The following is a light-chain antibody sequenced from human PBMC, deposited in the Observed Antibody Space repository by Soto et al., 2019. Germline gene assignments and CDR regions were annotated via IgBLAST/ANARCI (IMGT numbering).Light chain of an antibody. CDR2: QDT. J-gene: IGLJ2*01. Sequence: SSELTQPPSVSVSPGQTASITCSGDKLGDKYVCWYQQKPGQSPVLVIYQDTKRPSGIPERLSGSNTGNTATLTISGTQAMDEADYYCQAWDSSTVVFGGGTKVTVL. CDR3: QAWDSSTVV. CDR1: KLGDKY. V-gene: IGLV3-1*01.